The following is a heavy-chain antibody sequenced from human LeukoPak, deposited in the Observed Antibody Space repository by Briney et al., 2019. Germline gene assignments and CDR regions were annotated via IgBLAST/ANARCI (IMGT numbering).Heavy chain of an antibody. Sequence: ASVKVSRKASGGTFSSYAISWVRQAPGQGLEWMGGIIPIFGTANYAQKFQGRVTITADESTSTAYMELSSLRSEDTAVYYCVRQKKSHGNFDYWGQGTLVTVSS. CDR2: IIPIFGTA. CDR3: VRQKKSHGNFDY. V-gene: IGHV1-69*13. D-gene: IGHD1-26*01. CDR1: GGTFSSYA. J-gene: IGHJ4*02.